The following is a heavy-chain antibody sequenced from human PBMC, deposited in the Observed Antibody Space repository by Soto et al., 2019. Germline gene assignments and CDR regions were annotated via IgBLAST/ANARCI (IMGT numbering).Heavy chain of an antibody. CDR1: GGSISSYY. J-gene: IGHJ4*02. D-gene: IGHD5-12*01. CDR3: ARERRDGYKHYFDY. CDR2: IYYSGST. Sequence: QVQLQESGPGLVKPSETLSLMCTVSGGSISSYYWSWIRQPQGKGLEWIGYIYYSGSTNYNPSLKSRVTISVDTSKNQFSLKLSSVTAADTAVYYCARERRDGYKHYFDYWGQGTLVTVSS. V-gene: IGHV4-59*01.